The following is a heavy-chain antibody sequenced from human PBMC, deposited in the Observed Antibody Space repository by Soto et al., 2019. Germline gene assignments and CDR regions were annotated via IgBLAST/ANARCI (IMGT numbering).Heavy chain of an antibody. D-gene: IGHD3-22*01. V-gene: IGHV1-18*01. CDR2: ISAYNGHT. CDR3: ARASQYYDSSGYAD. CDR1: GYSFATSG. Sequence: QVKLVQSGTQVKKPGSSMKVSCKASGYSFATSGISWVRQAPGQELEWMGWISAYNGHTNYEQKLQDRIIMTTDTSTSTAYLELRSLRSDDTAVYYCARASQYYDSSGYADWGQGTLVTVS. J-gene: IGHJ4*02.